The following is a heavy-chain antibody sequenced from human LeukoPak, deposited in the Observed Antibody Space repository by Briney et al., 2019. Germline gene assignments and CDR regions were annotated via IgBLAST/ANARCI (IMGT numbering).Heavy chain of an antibody. CDR3: GSPIRG. CDR1: GFTFSDYY. J-gene: IGHJ4*02. D-gene: IGHD3-10*01. CDR2: ISGTSTHT. Sequence: PGGSLRLSCAASGFTFSDYYMSWIRRAPGKGLEWVSYISGTSTHTSYGDSVKGRFTISRDNAKNSLYLQMNSLRAEDTAVYYCGSPIRGWGQGTLVTVSS. V-gene: IGHV3-11*03.